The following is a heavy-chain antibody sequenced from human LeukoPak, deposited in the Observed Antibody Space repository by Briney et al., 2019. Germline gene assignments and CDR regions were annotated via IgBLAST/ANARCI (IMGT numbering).Heavy chain of an antibody. D-gene: IGHD3/OR15-3a*01. CDR3: ATRGLSGYYYGMDV. V-gene: IGHV3-66*01. CDR2: ITSAGAT. Sequence: GGSLRLSCAASGFTVTRNYMSWARLAPGKGLEWVSIITSAGATHYSTSVKGRFTISRDSSKNTVYLEMNSLRAEDTAVYYCATRGLSGYYYGMDVWGQGTTVTASS. CDR1: GFTVTRNY. J-gene: IGHJ6*02.